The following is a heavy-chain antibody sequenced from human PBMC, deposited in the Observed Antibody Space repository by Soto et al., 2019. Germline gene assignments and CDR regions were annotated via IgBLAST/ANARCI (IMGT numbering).Heavy chain of an antibody. CDR2: INPGDSES. D-gene: IGHD4-4*01. CDR1: GYMFPIYH. J-gene: IGHJ4*02. V-gene: IGHV5-51*01. CDR3: ARPSNNYVAH. Sequence: GESLKISCEASGYMFPIYHISWVRQMPGKGLEWVGKINPGDSESRYSLSFQGQVTISADKSISTAYLQWNSLKASDTAMYYCARPSNNYVAHWGQGTLVTVSS.